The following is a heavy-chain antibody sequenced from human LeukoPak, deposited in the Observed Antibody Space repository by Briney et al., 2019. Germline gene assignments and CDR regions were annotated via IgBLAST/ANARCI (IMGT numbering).Heavy chain of an antibody. Sequence: GGSLRLSCAASGFTFSSYAMHWVRQAPGKGLEWVAVISYDGSNKYYADSVKGRFTISRDNSKNTLYLQMNSLRAENTPVYYCARDPDISGWYGEKYYYYGMDVWGKGTTVTVSS. CDR2: ISYDGSNK. V-gene: IGHV3-30-3*01. J-gene: IGHJ6*04. D-gene: IGHD6-19*01. CDR1: GFTFSSYA. CDR3: ARDPDISGWYGEKYYYYGMDV.